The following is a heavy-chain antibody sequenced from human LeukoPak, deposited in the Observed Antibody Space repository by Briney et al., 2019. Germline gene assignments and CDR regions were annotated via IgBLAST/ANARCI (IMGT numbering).Heavy chain of an antibody. CDR3: ARRISAAHDY. V-gene: IGHV3-23*01. CDR1: GFTFSNYW. Sequence: PGGSLRLSCAASGFTFSNYWMSWVRQAPGKGLEWVSAISGSGGSTYYADSVKGRFTISRDNSKNTLYLQMNSLRAEDTAVYYCARRISAAHDYWGQGTLVTVSS. D-gene: IGHD6-13*01. J-gene: IGHJ4*02. CDR2: ISGSGGST.